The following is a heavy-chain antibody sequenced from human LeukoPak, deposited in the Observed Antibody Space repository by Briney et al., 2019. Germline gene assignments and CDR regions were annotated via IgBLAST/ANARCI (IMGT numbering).Heavy chain of an antibody. CDR3: ARAKLDDCGGVCDQYFQH. CDR2: INPNSGGT. Sequence: ASVKVSCKASGYTFTGYYMHWVRQAPGQGLEWMGWINPNSGGTNFAQKFQGRVTSTRDTSINTAYMELSSLRSDDTAMYYCARAKLDDCGGVCDQYFQHWGQGTLVTVSS. D-gene: IGHD2-21*02. CDR1: GYTFTGYY. J-gene: IGHJ1*01. V-gene: IGHV1-2*02.